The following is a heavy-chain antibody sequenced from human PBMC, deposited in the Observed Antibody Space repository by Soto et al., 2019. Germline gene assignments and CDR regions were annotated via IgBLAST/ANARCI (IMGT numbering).Heavy chain of an antibody. J-gene: IGHJ6*02. CDR3: ARADTAMVTGYYGMDV. V-gene: IGHV3-7*04. CDR2: IKQDGSEK. D-gene: IGHD5-18*01. CDR1: GFTFSSYW. Sequence: PGGSLRLSCAASGFTFSSYWMSWVRQAPEKGLERVANIKQDGSEKYYVDSVKGRFTISRDNAKNSLYLQMNSLRAEDTAVYYCARADTAMVTGYYGMDVWGQGTTVTVSS.